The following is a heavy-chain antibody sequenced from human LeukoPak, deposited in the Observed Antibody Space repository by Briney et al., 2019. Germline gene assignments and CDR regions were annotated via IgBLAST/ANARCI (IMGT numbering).Heavy chain of an antibody. D-gene: IGHD1-7*01. CDR1: GFTFSDYW. J-gene: IGHJ4*02. CDR2: IRQDDSEK. Sequence: GGSLRLSCSAFGFTFSDYWMMWVRQAPGKGLEWVGNIRQDDSEKNYVDSVKGRFTISRDNAKFSLYLQMNSLRAEDTAIYYCATDRKMGTWDPRFNYWGQGTLVTVSS. V-gene: IGHV3-7*01. CDR3: ATDRKMGTWDPRFNY.